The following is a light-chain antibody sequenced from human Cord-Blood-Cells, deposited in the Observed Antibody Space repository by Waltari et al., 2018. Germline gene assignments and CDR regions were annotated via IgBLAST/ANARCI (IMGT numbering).Light chain of an antibody. Sequence: SCTGTSSDVGGYNYVSWYQQHPGKAPKLMIYDVSNRPSGVSNRFSGSKSGNTASLTISGLQAEDEADYYCSSYTSSSTLWVFGGGTKLTVL. CDR1: SSDVGGYNY. J-gene: IGLJ3*02. CDR3: SSYTSSSTLWV. CDR2: DVS. V-gene: IGLV2-14*04.